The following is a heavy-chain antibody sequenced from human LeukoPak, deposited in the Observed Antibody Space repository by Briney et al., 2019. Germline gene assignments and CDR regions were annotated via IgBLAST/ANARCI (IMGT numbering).Heavy chain of an antibody. CDR2: IYYSGST. CDR3: ARDGQQVGGGYYFDY. J-gene: IGHJ4*02. D-gene: IGHD6-13*01. CDR1: GGSISSFY. V-gene: IGHV4-59*01. Sequence: SETLSLTCTVSGGSISSFYWSWIRQPPGKGLEWIGYIYYSGSTNYNPSLKSRVTISVNTSKNQFSLKLSSVTAADTAVYYCARDGQQVGGGYYFDYWGQGTLVTVSS.